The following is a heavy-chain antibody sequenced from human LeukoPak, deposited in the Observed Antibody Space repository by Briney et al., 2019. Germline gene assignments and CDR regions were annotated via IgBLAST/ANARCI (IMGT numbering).Heavy chain of an antibody. CDR1: GFTFSSYS. CDR3: TRGPTLIGVAGTWPLDD. D-gene: IGHD6-19*01. CDR2: ISSASAYR. J-gene: IGHJ4*02. V-gene: IGHV3-21*01. Sequence: GGSLSLSGSASGFTFSSYSMHWVRQAPGKGLEWVSSISSASAYRYYADSVKGRFTISRDNAKNSLHLQMNSLRAEDSAVYYCTRGPTLIGVAGTWPLDDWGQGTLVTVSS.